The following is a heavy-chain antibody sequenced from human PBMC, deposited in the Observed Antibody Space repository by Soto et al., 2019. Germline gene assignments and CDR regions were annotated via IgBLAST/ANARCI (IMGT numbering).Heavy chain of an antibody. CDR1: GXTFSTFC. J-gene: IGHJ4*02. CDR2: IKEDGSEK. V-gene: IGHV3-7*03. CDR3: ARVRPGNYRDY. D-gene: IGHD3-10*01. Sequence: GSLRLSCAASGXTFSTFCMYWVRQAPGKGLEWVAKIKEDGSEKYYADSVKGRFIISRDNTRNSVYLQMNSMRAEDTAVYYCARVRPGNYRDYWGQGTLGTVSS.